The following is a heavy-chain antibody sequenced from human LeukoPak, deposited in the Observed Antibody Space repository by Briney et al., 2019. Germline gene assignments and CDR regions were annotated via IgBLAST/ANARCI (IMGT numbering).Heavy chain of an antibody. J-gene: IGHJ4*02. Sequence: PGGSLRLSCAASGFTFSSYSMNWIRQAPGKGLEWVSYISSSSTTIYYADSVKGRFTISRDNAKNSLYLQMNSLRAADTAVYYCARSGSYRVFWGQGALVTVSS. D-gene: IGHD5/OR15-5a*01. CDR3: ARSGSYRVF. V-gene: IGHV3-48*01. CDR1: GFTFSSYS. CDR2: ISSSSTTI.